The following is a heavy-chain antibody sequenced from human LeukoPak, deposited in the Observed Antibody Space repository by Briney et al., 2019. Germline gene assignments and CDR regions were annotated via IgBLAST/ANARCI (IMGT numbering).Heavy chain of an antibody. D-gene: IGHD3-22*01. V-gene: IGHV4-39*07. CDR2: IYYSGST. CDR3: ARGPYSYDSSGAFDI. Sequence: SETLSLTCTVSGGSISSSSYYWGWIRQPPGKGLEWIGSIYYSGSTYYNPSLKSRVTISVDASKNQFSLKLSSVTAADTAVYFCARGPYSYDSSGAFDIWGQGTMVTVSS. CDR1: GGSISSSSYY. J-gene: IGHJ3*02.